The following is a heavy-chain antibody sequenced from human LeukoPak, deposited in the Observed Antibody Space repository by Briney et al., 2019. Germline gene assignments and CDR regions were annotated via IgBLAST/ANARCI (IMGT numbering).Heavy chain of an antibody. J-gene: IGHJ4*02. D-gene: IGHD6-13*01. CDR3: ASSSSWYVSYFDY. CDR2: ISYDGSNK. V-gene: IGHV3-30-3*01. Sequence: PGRSLRLSCAASGFTFSSYAMHWVRQAPGKGLEWVAVISYDGSNKYYADSVKGRFTISRDNSKNTLYLRMNSLRAEDTAVYYCASSSSWYVSYFDYWGQGTLVTVSS. CDR1: GFTFSSYA.